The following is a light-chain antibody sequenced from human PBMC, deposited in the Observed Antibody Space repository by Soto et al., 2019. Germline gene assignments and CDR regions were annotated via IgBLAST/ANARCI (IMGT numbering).Light chain of an antibody. Sequence: EIVLTQSPGTLSLSPGERATLSCRASQTIGSGSLAWYQRKPGQAPRLLIFGTSSRAAGIPDRFSGGGSGTDFTLTISRLEPEDFAVYFCQQYGNLPETFGQGTKLEIK. J-gene: IGKJ2*01. CDR2: GTS. CDR1: QTIGSGS. CDR3: QQYGNLPET. V-gene: IGKV3-20*01.